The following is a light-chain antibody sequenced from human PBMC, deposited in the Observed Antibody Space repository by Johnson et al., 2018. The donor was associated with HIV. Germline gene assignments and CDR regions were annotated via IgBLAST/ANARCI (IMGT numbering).Light chain of an antibody. V-gene: IGLV1-51*01. J-gene: IGLJ1*01. CDR2: DNN. CDR3: GTWDSSLSVYV. Sequence: QSVLTQPPSVSAAPGQKVTISCSGSSSNIGNNYVSWYQQFPGTAPKLLIYDNNNRPSGIPDRFSGSKSDTSATLGITGLQTGDEADYYCGTWDSSLSVYVFGTGTKVTVL. CDR1: SSNIGNNY.